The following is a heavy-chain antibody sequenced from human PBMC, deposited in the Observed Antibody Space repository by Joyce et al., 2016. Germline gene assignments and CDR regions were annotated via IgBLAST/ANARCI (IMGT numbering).Heavy chain of an antibody. CDR3: GSVFEY. CDR1: GFTFTNYW. V-gene: IGHV3-74*01. Sequence: EVQLVESGGGLLQPGGSLRLSCAASGFTFTNYWMHWVRQAPGKGLVWVGRVDSDGSGTSYADSVQGRFTISRDNAKIMVYLQMNSLRIEDTAVYYCGSVFEYWGRGALVTVSS. CDR2: VDSDGSGT. J-gene: IGHJ4*02.